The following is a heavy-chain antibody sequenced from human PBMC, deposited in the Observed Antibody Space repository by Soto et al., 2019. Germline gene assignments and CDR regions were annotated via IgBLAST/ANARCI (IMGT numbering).Heavy chain of an antibody. CDR2: ISAYNGNT. V-gene: IGHV1-18*01. Sequence: GASVKVSCKASGYTFTSYAMHWVRQAPGQGLEWMGWISAYNGNTNYAQKLQGRVTMTTDTSTSTAYMELRSLRSDDTAVYYCARDHYCSSTSCYGWFDPWGQGTLVTVSS. CDR3: ARDHYCSSTSCYGWFDP. CDR1: GYTFTSYA. D-gene: IGHD2-2*01. J-gene: IGHJ5*02.